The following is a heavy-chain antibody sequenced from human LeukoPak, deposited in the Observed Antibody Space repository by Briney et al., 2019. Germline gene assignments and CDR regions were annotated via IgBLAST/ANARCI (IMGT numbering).Heavy chain of an antibody. V-gene: IGHV4-59*11. D-gene: IGHD3-10*01. Sequence: PSETLSLTCTVSGGSISSHYWNWIRQPPGKGLEWIGYIYYSGSTNYNPSLKSRVTISVDTSKNQFSLKLSSVTAADTAVYYCARAGSRRWQYYMDVWGKGTTVTVSS. CDR3: ARAGSRRWQYYMDV. CDR2: IYYSGST. CDR1: GGSISSHY. J-gene: IGHJ6*03.